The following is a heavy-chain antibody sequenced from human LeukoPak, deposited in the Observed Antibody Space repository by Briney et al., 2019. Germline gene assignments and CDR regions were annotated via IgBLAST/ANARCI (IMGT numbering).Heavy chain of an antibody. V-gene: IGHV4-38-2*02. CDR2: IYHNGNT. CDR1: GYSIRSGYY. J-gene: IGHJ5*02. Sequence: PSETLSLTCTVSGYSIRSGYYWGWIRQPPGKGLEWIGNIYHNGNTYYNPSLKSRVTVSVDTSKNQFSLKLNSVTAADTALYYCARAYSSSWYWNWFDPWGQGTLVTVSS. CDR3: ARAYSSSWYWNWFDP. D-gene: IGHD6-13*01.